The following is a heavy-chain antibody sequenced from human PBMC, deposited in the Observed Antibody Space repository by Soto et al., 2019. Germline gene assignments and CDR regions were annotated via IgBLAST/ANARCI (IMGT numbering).Heavy chain of an antibody. J-gene: IGHJ6*03. CDR1: GGSFGGYY. D-gene: IGHD2-2*01. Sequence: SETLRLTYAVYGGSFGGYYWSWIRQPPGKGLEWIGEINHSGSTNYNPSLKSRVTISVDTSKNQFSLKLSSVTAADTAVYYCARGGGDVVVPAATNYYYYYMDVWGKGTTVTVSS. CDR2: INHSGST. CDR3: ARGGGDVVVPAATNYYYYYMDV. V-gene: IGHV4-34*01.